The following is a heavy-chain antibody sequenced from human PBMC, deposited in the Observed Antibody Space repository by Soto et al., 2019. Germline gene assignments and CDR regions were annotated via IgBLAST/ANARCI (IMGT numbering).Heavy chain of an antibody. CDR1: GFTFSGYA. CDR3: AKDSPSSGTGRLAFDY. V-gene: IGHV3-23*01. CDR2: TGGSGVAT. J-gene: IGHJ4*02. D-gene: IGHD3-10*01. Sequence: EVQLLESGGALVQPGGSLRLSCAASGFTFSGYAMTWVRQAPGKGLEWVSSTGGSGVATYYADSVTGRFTISRDNSKNTLYLQMDSLRAEDTAVYYCAKDSPSSGTGRLAFDYWGQGTLVTVSS.